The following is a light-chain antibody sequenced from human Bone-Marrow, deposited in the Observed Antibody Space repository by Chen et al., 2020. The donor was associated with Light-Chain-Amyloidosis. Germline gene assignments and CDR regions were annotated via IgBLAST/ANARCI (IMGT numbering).Light chain of an antibody. CDR2: GNS. CDR3: QSYDSSLSGVV. V-gene: IGLV1-40*01. J-gene: IGLJ2*01. Sequence: QSVLTQPPSVSGAPGQRVTISCTGSSSNIGAGYDVHWYQQLPGTAPKLLIYGNSNRPSRVPDRLHGSKCGATASRAITGHQAEDEADYYCQSYDSSLSGVVFGGGTKLTVL. CDR1: SSNIGAGYD.